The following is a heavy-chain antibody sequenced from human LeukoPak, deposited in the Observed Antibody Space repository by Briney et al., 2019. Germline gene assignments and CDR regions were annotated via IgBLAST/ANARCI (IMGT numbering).Heavy chain of an antibody. V-gene: IGHV3-21*01. D-gene: IGHD6-19*01. CDR1: GFTFSSDS. CDR3: ARAFGSGWYYFDY. CDR2: ISSSSSYK. J-gene: IGHJ4*02. Sequence: PGGSLRLSHAASGFTFSSDSMNWVRQAPGKELAGVSSISSSSSYKYYADSAKGRFTISRDNAQNSLSLQMNSLRAEDTAVYYCARAFGSGWYYFDYWGQGTLVTVSS.